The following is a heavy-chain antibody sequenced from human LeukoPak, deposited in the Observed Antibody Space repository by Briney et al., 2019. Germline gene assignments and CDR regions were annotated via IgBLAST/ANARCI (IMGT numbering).Heavy chain of an antibody. J-gene: IGHJ4*02. Sequence: GGSLRLSCAASGFTVSNNYMSWVRQAPGKGLEWVSVIYSGGSTYYADSVKGRFTISRDTSKNTLSLQMNSLRAEDTAVYYCASLSLGHYWGQGALVTVSS. V-gene: IGHV3-53*01. D-gene: IGHD6-6*01. CDR1: GFTVSNNY. CDR2: IYSGGST. CDR3: ASLSLGHY.